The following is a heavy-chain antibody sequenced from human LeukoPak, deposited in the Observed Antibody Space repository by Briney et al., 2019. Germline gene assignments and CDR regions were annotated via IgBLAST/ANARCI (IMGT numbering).Heavy chain of an antibody. D-gene: IGHD6-19*01. Sequence: GASVKVSCKASGYTFTSYGISWVRQAPGQGLEWMGWISAYNGNTNYAQKLQGRVTMTTDTSTSTAYMELRSLRSDDTAVYYCARESSSGWYGKYYYYGMVVWGQGTTVTVSS. CDR1: GYTFTSYG. V-gene: IGHV1-18*01. J-gene: IGHJ6*02. CDR2: ISAYNGNT. CDR3: ARESSSGWYGKYYYYGMVV.